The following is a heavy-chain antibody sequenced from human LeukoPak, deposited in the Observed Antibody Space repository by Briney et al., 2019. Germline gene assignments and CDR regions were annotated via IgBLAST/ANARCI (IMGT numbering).Heavy chain of an antibody. Sequence: PSETLSLTCAVYGGSFSGYYWSWIRQPPGKGLEWIGEINHSGSTNYNPSLKSRVTISVDTSKNQFSLKLSSVTAADTAVHYCARDPGNYYDSSGYYYYYYMDVWGKGTTVTVSS. V-gene: IGHV4-34*01. CDR1: GGSFSGYY. CDR2: INHSGST. J-gene: IGHJ6*03. CDR3: ARDPGNYYDSSGYYYYYYMDV. D-gene: IGHD3-22*01.